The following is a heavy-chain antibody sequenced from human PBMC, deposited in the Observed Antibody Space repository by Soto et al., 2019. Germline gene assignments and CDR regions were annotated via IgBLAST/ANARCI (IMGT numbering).Heavy chain of an antibody. J-gene: IGHJ4*02. Sequence: PSETLSLTCAVYGGSFSGYYWTWIRQPPGTGLEWIGEINHSGSTNYNPSLKSRVTISVDTSKNQFSLKLTSVTAADTAVYYCATEANQVSPYYYDSSGYQGTQTTFFYWGQGTLVTVSS. D-gene: IGHD3-22*01. CDR2: INHSGST. V-gene: IGHV4-34*01. CDR1: GGSFSGYY. CDR3: ATEANQVSPYYYDSSGYQGTQTTFFY.